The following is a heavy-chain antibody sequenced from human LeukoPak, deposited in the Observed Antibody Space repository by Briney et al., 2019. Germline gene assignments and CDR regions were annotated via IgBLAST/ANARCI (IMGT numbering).Heavy chain of an antibody. J-gene: IGHJ1*01. CDR1: GGSFSGYY. Sequence: SETLSLTCAVYGGSFSGYYWGWIRQPPGKGLEWIGSIYYSGSTYYNPSLKSRVTISVDTSKNQFSLKLSSVTAADTAVYYCASPPIVVVPAVPAEYFQHWGQGTLVTVSS. CDR2: IYYSGST. CDR3: ASPPIVVVPAVPAEYFQH. D-gene: IGHD2-2*01. V-gene: IGHV4-39*01.